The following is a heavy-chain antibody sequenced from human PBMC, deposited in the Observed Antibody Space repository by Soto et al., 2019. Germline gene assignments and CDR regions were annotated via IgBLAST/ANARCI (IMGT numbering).Heavy chain of an antibody. CDR3: ARYLYGDHGGAFDI. CDR2: ISYDGSNK. V-gene: IGHV3-30-3*01. CDR1: GFTFSGYA. Sequence: QVQLVESGGGVVQPGRSLRLSCAASGFTFSGYAMHWVRQAPGKGLEWVAVISYDGSNKYYADSVKGRFTISRDNSKNTLYLQMNSLRAEDTAVYYCARYLYGDHGGAFDIWGQGTMVTVSS. D-gene: IGHD4-17*01. J-gene: IGHJ3*02.